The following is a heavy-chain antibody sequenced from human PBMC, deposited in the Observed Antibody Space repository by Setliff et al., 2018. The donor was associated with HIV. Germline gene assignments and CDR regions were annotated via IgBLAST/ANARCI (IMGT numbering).Heavy chain of an antibody. CDR2: INAGNGDT. D-gene: IGHD6-13*01. Sequence: ASVKVSCKASGDAFTTYALHWVRLAPGQRLEWMGWINAGNGDTKSSQKFQGRVTITRDTSASTAYMELSSLRSEDTGVYYCAIGSSNWPHRPNNYYFDYWGQGTQVTVSS. CDR1: GDAFTTYA. CDR3: AIGSSNWPHRPNNYYFDY. J-gene: IGHJ4*02. V-gene: IGHV1-3*01.